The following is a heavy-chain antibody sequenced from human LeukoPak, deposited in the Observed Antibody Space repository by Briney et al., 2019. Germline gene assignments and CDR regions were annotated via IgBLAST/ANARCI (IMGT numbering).Heavy chain of an antibody. D-gene: IGHD3-10*01. J-gene: IGHJ4*02. Sequence: GGSLRLSCAASGFPFSTYAMSWVRQAPGKGLECVANIKQDGSEIYFVDSVKGRFTISRGNAKSSLYLQMNSLRGEDTAVYYCARARYGSGGYFFDFWGQGTLVTVSS. V-gene: IGHV3-7*04. CDR3: ARARYGSGGYFFDF. CDR2: IKQDGSEI. CDR1: GFPFSTYA.